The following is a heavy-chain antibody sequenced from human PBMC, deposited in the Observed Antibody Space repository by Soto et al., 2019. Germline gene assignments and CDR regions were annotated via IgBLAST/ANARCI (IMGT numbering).Heavy chain of an antibody. CDR1: GFTFSSYS. CDR2: ISSSSSYI. V-gene: IGHV3-21*01. D-gene: IGHD2-8*01. J-gene: IGHJ6*02. CDR3: ARDLGGGAGYCTNGVCYKSYYYYGMDV. Sequence: GGSLRLSCAASGFTFSSYSMNWVRQAPGKGLEWVSSISSSSSYIYYADSVKGRFTISRDNAKNSLYLQMNSLRAEDTAVYYCARDLGGGAGYCTNGVCYKSYYYYGMDVWGQGTTVTVSS.